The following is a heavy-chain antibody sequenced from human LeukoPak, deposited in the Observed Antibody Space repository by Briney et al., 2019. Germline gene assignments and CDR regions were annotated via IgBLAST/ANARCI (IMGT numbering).Heavy chain of an antibody. CDR3: ARDKGPYSSPGLFDY. CDR1: GYTFTDYY. J-gene: IGHJ4*02. CDR2: INPNSGGT. V-gene: IGHV1-2*02. Sequence: ASVKVSCKASGYTFTDYYINWVRQAPGQGLEWLGWINPNSGGTNYAQKFQGRVTMTRDTSISTAYMELSRLRSDDTAVYYCARDKGPYSSPGLFDYWGQGTLVTVSS. D-gene: IGHD6-13*01.